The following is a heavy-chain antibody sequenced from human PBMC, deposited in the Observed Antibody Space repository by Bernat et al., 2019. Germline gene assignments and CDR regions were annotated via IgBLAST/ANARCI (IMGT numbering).Heavy chain of an antibody. CDR2: VNHDGNT. J-gene: IGHJ4*01. D-gene: IGHD6-13*01. CDR3: ARGVTAGPHFDS. Sequence: QVQLQQWGAGLLKPSGTLSLNCAVYGGSVSGYYWTWIRQPPGKGREWIGEVNHDGNTNYNPSHKSRVTISGDTSKNQFSLKVRSVTAADTAVYFCARGVTAGPHFDSWGRGTLVTVSS. CDR1: GGSVSGYY. V-gene: IGHV4-34*02.